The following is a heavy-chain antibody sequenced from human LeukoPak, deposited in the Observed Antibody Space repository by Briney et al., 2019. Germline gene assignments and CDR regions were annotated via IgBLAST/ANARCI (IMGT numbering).Heavy chain of an antibody. D-gene: IGHD2-2*01. CDR1: GFTFSSYS. CDR2: ISSSSSYI. J-gene: IGHJ6*03. Sequence: GGSLRLSCAASGFTFSSYSMNWVRQAPGKGLEWVSSISSSSSYIYYADSVKGRFTISRDNAKNSLYLQMNSLRAEDTAVYYCAREWEYCSSTSCSYYYYYYMDVWGKGTTVTVSS. V-gene: IGHV3-21*01. CDR3: AREWEYCSSTSCSYYYYYYMDV.